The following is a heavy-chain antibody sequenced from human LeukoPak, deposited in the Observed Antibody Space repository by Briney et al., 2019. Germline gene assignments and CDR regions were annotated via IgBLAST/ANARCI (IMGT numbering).Heavy chain of an antibody. V-gene: IGHV3-48*03. D-gene: IGHD1-1*01. CDR1: GFTFGRYE. J-gene: IGHJ4*02. CDR2: ICTIISTT. CDR3: ARDGRGDTSTRSYFDH. Sequence: GGSLRLSCAASGFTFGRYEMNWVRQAPGKGLEWVSYICTIISTTYYADSEKGRFTISRDNAKNSLYLQMNSLRAEESAVYYCARDGRGDTSTRSYFDHWGQGTLVTVSS.